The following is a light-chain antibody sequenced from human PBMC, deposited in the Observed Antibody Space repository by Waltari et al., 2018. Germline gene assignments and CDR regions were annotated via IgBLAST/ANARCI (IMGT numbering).Light chain of an antibody. CDR3: HQYNNWPPWT. CDR2: ATS. J-gene: IGKJ1*01. CDR1: QSISSN. Sequence: EIVMTQSPATLSVSPGEGATLSCRASQSISSNLAWYQQRPGQAPRLHIFATSTRATGVPARFRGSGSGTEFTLTISSMQSEDFAIYYCHQYNNWPPWTFGQGTKVEIK. V-gene: IGKV3-15*01.